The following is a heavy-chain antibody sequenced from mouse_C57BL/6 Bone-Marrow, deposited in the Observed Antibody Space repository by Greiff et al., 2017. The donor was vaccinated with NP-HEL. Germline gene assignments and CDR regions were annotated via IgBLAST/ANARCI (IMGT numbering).Heavy chain of an antibody. D-gene: IGHD1-1*01. V-gene: IGHV5-4*01. CDR2: ISDGGSYT. CDR3: ARIGSSPSYWYFDV. J-gene: IGHJ1*03. Sequence: EVQRVESGGGLVKPGGSLKLSCAASGFTFSSYAMSWVRQTPEKRLEWVATISDGGSYTYYPDNVKGRFTISRDHAKNNLYLQMSHLKAEDTAMYYVARIGSSPSYWYFDVWGTGTTVTVSS. CDR1: GFTFSSYA.